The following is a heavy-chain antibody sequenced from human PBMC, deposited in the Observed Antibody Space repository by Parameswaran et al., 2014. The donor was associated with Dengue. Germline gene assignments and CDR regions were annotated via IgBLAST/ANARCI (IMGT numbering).Heavy chain of an antibody. D-gene: IGHD3-10*01. V-gene: IGHV1-8*01. J-gene: IGHJ4*02. CDR3: AREYYGSGSH. CDR2: MNPNTGNT. Sequence: WVRQAPGQGLEWMGWMNPNTGNTGYAQKFQGRVTMTRNTSIGTAYMELRGLRSEDTAVYYCAREYYGSGSHWGQGTLVTVSS.